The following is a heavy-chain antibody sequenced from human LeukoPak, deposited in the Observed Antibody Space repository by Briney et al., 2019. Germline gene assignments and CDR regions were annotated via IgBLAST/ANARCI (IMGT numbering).Heavy chain of an antibody. D-gene: IGHD5-24*01. V-gene: IGHV3-21*01. J-gene: IGHJ4*02. Sequence: PGGSLRLSCAASGFTFSSYSMNWVRQAPGKGLEWVSSISSSSSYIYYADSVKGRFTISRDNAKNSLYLQMNSLRAEDTAVYYCARGTKLGPNYPGYWGQGTLVTVSS. CDR3: ARGTKLGPNYPGY. CDR2: ISSSSSYI. CDR1: GFTFSSYS.